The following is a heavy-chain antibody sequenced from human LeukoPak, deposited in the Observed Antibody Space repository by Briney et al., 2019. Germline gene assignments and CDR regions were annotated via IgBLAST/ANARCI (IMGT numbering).Heavy chain of an antibody. CDR2: INIDVSIT. CDR1: AFTFSSTW. J-gene: IGHJ4*02. V-gene: IGHV3-74*01. Sequence: GGSLRLSCAASAFTFSSTWMNWVRKGPGKGLVWVSRINIDVSITTYADSVKGRFTISRDNAKNTLYLHMNSLRADDTAVYYCARGGSCSGGNCKYTRKEIGYWGQGTLVTVSS. D-gene: IGHD2-15*01. CDR3: ARGGSCSGGNCKYTRKEIGY.